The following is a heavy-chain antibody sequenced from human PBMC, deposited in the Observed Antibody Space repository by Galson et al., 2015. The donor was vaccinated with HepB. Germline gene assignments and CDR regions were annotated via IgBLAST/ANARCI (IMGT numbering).Heavy chain of an antibody. Sequence: SVKVSCKASGGTFSSYAISWVRQAPGQGLEWMGGIIPIFGTANYAQKFQGRVTITADESTSTAYMELSSLRSEDTAVYYCARGGVNGGLDRMDVWGQGTTVTVSS. CDR2: IIPIFGTA. V-gene: IGHV1-69*13. CDR3: ARGGVNGGLDRMDV. CDR1: GGTFSSYA. J-gene: IGHJ6*02. D-gene: IGHD2-8*01.